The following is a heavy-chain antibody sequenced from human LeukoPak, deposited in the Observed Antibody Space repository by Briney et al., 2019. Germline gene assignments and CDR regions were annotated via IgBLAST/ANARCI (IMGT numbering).Heavy chain of an antibody. CDR2: ISSGSSTI. D-gene: IGHD1-1*01. CDR1: GFIFSSNS. CDR3: ATSGYNNIDY. V-gene: IGHV3-48*04. J-gene: IGHJ4*02. Sequence: GGSLRLSCAASGFIFSSNSMNWVRQAPGKGLEWVSYISSGSSTIYYADSVKGRFTISRDNAKRSLYLQMNNLRAEDTAVYYCATSGYNNIDYWGQGTVAAVSS.